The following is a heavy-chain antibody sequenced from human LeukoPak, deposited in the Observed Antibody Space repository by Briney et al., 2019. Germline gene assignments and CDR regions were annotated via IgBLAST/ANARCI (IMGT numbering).Heavy chain of an antibody. D-gene: IGHD1-26*01. Sequence: VKVSCKASGFTFTSSAMQWVRQARGQRLEWVGWIVVGSGNTNYAQKFQERVTITRDMSTSTAYMELSSLRSEDTAVYYCAADRWVGATTFDYWGQGTLVTVSS. CDR2: IVVGSGNT. CDR1: GFTFTSSA. CDR3: AADRWVGATTFDY. V-gene: IGHV1-58*02. J-gene: IGHJ4*02.